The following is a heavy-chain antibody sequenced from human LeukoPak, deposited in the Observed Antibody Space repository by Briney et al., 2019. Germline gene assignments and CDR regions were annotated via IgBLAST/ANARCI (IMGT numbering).Heavy chain of an antibody. D-gene: IGHD3-22*01. Sequence: GGSLRLSCAASGFAFGGYAMSWVRQAPGKGLEWVASIAGSGSFAYYAESVKGRFPISRDNSQSTVFLQGSGLRAEDTALYFCAKPHYPDQGGYYSGSYYFDYWGQGALVTVSS. J-gene: IGHJ4*02. CDR2: IAGSGSFA. CDR3: AKPHYPDQGGYYSGSYYFDY. CDR1: GFAFGGYA. V-gene: IGHV3-23*01.